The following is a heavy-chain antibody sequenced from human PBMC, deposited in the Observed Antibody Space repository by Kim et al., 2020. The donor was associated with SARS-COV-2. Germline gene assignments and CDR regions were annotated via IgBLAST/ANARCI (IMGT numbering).Heavy chain of an antibody. D-gene: IGHD4-17*01. CDR2: LRWAGKRT. CDR3: AKGVTNSGFDY. Sequence: GGSLRLSCVASGFTFSTSPMGWVRQAPGKGLEWVSRLRWAGKRTYYADSVKGRVTISSDNSKNTLYLHMNSLRVEDTAVYYRAKGVTNSGFDYWGQGTQV. CDR1: GFTFSTSP. J-gene: IGHJ4*02. V-gene: IGHV3-23*01.